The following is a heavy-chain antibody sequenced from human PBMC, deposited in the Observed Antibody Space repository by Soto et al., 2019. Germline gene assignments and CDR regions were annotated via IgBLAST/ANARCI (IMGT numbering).Heavy chain of an antibody. Sequence: LKISCQTSDEIFNTYWITWVRQMPGRGLEWVGRIDPSDSYTTYNPSLKGHVILSVDKSMNTAYVQWTSLRASDTAMYFCGRDFGSGHADVWGQGTLVTVSS. CDR1: DEIFNTYW. CDR3: GRDFGSGHADV. D-gene: IGHD1-26*01. J-gene: IGHJ1*01. V-gene: IGHV5-10-1*01. CDR2: IDPSDSYT.